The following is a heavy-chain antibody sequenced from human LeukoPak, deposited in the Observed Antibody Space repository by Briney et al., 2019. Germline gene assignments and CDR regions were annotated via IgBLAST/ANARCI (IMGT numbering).Heavy chain of an antibody. CDR3: ARAQWLGYFDY. CDR1: GFTVSSNY. CDR2: IYSGGST. J-gene: IGHJ4*02. D-gene: IGHD6-19*01. V-gene: IGHV3-53*01. Sequence: GGSLRLSCAASGFTVSSNYMSWVRQAPGKGLEWVSVIYSGGSTYYADSVKGRFTISRDNSKNTLYLQMNSLSAEDTAVYYCARAQWLGYFDYWGQGTLVTVSS.